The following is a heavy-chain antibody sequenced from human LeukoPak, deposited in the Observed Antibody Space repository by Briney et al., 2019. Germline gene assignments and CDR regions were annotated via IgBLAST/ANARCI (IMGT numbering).Heavy chain of an antibody. CDR2: INPDGSDT. CDR3: VRWGVEAGMDS. J-gene: IGHJ4*02. Sequence: PGGSLRLSCEASGFTFSSYWMGWARQAPGKGLEWVANINPDGSDTYYVDSVKGRFTISRDNAKESMFLQMNSLRVEETSVYYCVRWGVEAGMDSWGQGTLVTDSS. CDR1: GFTFSSYW. D-gene: IGHD6-19*01. V-gene: IGHV3-7*01.